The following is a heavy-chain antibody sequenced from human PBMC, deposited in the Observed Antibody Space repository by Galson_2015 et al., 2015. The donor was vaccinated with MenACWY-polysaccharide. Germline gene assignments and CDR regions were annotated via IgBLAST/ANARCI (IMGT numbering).Heavy chain of an antibody. V-gene: IGHV4-4*07. D-gene: IGHD3-22*01. CDR2: IYTSGST. Sequence: LTCTVSGGSIRSYYWSWIRQPAGKGLEWIGRIYTSGSTNYNPSLKSRVTMSVDTSKNQFSLKLSSVTAADTAVYYCASSPADYYDSSGYYLLFDYWGQGTLVTVSS. CDR3: ASSPADYYDSSGYYLLFDY. J-gene: IGHJ4*02. CDR1: GGSIRSYY.